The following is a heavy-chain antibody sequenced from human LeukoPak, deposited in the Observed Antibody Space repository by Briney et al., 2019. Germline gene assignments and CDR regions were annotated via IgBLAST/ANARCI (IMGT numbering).Heavy chain of an antibody. Sequence: SETLSLTCTVSGGSISSSSYYWGWIRQPPGKGLEWIGSIYYSGSTYYNPSLKSRVTISVDTSKNQFSLKLSSVTAADTAVYYCARSGRFRYCSSTSCLVAFDIWGQGTMVTVSS. CDR2: IYYSGST. CDR1: GGSISSSSYY. V-gene: IGHV4-39*01. J-gene: IGHJ3*02. CDR3: ARSGRFRYCSSTSCLVAFDI. D-gene: IGHD2-2*01.